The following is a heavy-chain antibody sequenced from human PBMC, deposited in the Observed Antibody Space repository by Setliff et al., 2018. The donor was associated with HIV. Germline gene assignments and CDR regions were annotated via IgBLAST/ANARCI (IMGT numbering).Heavy chain of an antibody. CDR1: GFTFTSYW. V-gene: IGHV3-7*01. CDR2: INQDGSEK. J-gene: IGHJ6*02. Sequence: GESLKISCAASGFTFTSYWMIWVRQAPGKGLEWVANINQDGSEKNYVDSVKGRFTISRDNAKNSLYLQMDSLRVEDTTIYYCTRKLAPGHGMDVWGQGTTVTVSS. D-gene: IGHD3-3*02. CDR3: TRKLAPGHGMDV.